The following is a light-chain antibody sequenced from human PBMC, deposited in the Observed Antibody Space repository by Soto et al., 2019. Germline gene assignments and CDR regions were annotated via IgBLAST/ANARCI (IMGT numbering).Light chain of an antibody. CDR2: EVT. J-gene: IGLJ7*01. CDR1: NSDIGSYDF. CDR3: SSYKSGGTLVV. V-gene: IGLV2-14*01. Sequence: QSVLTQPASVSGSPGQSITISCTGTNSDIGSYDFVSWYQQFAGKAPRLIIYEVTNRPSGISWRFSGSKSGNTASLTISGLQADDESDFYCSSYKSGGTLVVFGGGTQLTVL.